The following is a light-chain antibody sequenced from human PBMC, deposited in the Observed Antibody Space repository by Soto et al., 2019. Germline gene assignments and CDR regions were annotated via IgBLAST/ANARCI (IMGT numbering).Light chain of an antibody. CDR2: SAS. CDR1: QDIRYY. V-gene: IGKV1-33*01. Sequence: DIQMTQSPSSLSASVGDRVTITCQASQDIRYYLTWYQQKPGRAPKLLIYSASSLQSGVPSRFTGDGSGTNFTFTISSLQPEDISTYYCQQFDNLPFTFGPGTKVDIK. J-gene: IGKJ3*01. CDR3: QQFDNLPFT.